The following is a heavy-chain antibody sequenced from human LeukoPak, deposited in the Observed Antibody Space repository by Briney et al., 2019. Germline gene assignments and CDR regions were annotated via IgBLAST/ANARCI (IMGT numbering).Heavy chain of an antibody. CDR1: GFTFDDYA. D-gene: IGHD6-19*01. CDR3: AKDSSSGWSSFDY. CDR2: ISWNSGSI. Sequence: GGSLRLSCAASGFTFDDYAMHWVRQAPGKGLEWVSGISWNSGSIGYADSVKGRFTISRDNAKNSLYLQMNSLRAEDMALYYCAKDSSSGWSSFDYWGQGTLVTVSS. J-gene: IGHJ4*02. V-gene: IGHV3-9*03.